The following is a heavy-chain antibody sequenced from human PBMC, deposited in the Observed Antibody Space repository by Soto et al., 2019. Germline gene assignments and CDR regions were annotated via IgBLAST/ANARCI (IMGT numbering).Heavy chain of an antibody. CDR2: IRKDGSQR. CDR3: ARDVSPVSSGVYFEAFDM. V-gene: IGHV3-7*04. J-gene: IGHJ3*02. CDR1: EFAFSSYW. Sequence: EVQLVESGGGLVQPGGSLTLSCAASEFAFSSYWMTWVRQAPGKGLEWVANIRKDGSQRSYLDSVRGRFTISRDNSKNSLYLQMNSLRAEDTALYFCARDVSPVSSGVYFEAFDMWGQGTMVTVSS. D-gene: IGHD6-25*01.